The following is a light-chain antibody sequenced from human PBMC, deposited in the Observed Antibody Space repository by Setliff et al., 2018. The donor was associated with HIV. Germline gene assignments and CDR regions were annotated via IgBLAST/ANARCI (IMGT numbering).Light chain of an antibody. CDR1: NIGSKS. J-gene: IGLJ1*01. V-gene: IGLV3-21*01. CDR2: YDS. CDR3: SSYTSSSTDV. Sequence: SYELTQPPSVSMAPGKTATITCGGNNIGSKSVNWYQQKPGQAPVVVIYYDSHRPSGIPDRFSGSNSGNTATLTISGLQTEDEADYYCSSYTSSSTDVFGTGTKVTV.